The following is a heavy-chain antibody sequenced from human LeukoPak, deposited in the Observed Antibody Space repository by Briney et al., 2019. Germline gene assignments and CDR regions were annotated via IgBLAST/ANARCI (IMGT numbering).Heavy chain of an antibody. V-gene: IGHV3-21*01. D-gene: IGHD5-18*01. CDR3: ARDPGYSYGSGC. CDR2: ISSTSTYT. CDR1: GFTFSSYS. Sequence: GGSLRLSCAASGFTFSSYSMNWVRQAPGKGLEWVSSISSTSTYTYYADSLKGRFTISRDNAKNSLYLQMNSLRAEDTAVYYCARDPGYSYGSGCWGQGTLVTVSS. J-gene: IGHJ4*02.